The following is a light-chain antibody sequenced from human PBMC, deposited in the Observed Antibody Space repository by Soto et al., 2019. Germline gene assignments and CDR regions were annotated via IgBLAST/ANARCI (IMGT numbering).Light chain of an antibody. CDR3: QQYNNWPPFT. CDR2: GAS. CDR1: QGVSSN. J-gene: IGKJ5*01. Sequence: EIVITQSPATLSVSPGERATLSCRASQGVSSNLAWYQQKPGQAPRLLIYGASTRATGIPARFSGSGSGTEFTLTISSLQSEDFAVYYCQQYNNWPPFTFGQGTRLEIK. V-gene: IGKV3-15*01.